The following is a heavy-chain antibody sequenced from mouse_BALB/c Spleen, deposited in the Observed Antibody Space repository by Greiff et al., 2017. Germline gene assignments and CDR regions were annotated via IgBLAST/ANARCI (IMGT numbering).Heavy chain of an antibody. J-gene: IGHJ4*01. CDR3: ARLLRNYYAMDY. CDR1: GYTFTDYN. CDR2: INPNNGGT. V-gene: IGHV1-18*01. Sequence: VQLKESGPELVKPGASVKIPCKASGYTFTDYNMDWVKQSHGKSLEWIGDINPNNGGTIYNQKFKGKATLTVDKSSSTAYMELRSLTSEDTAVYYCARLLRNYYAMDYWGQGTSVTVSS. D-gene: IGHD1-1*01.